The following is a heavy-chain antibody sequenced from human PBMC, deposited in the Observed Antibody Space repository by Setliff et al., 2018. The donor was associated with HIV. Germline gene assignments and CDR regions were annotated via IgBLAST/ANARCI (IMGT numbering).Heavy chain of an antibody. CDR1: TFSVSEYA. CDR2: VSNTGRRT. D-gene: IGHD6-13*01. CDR3: VKDLLEAAAGIFDY. J-gene: IGHJ4*02. Sequence: GSLRLSCAASTFSVSEYAMSWVRQAPGKGLEWVSAVSNTGRRTFYADSVKGRFTISKDNFENVVYLQMNSLRVDDTAVYYCVKDLLEAAAGIFDYWGQGTLVTVSS. V-gene: IGHV3-23*05.